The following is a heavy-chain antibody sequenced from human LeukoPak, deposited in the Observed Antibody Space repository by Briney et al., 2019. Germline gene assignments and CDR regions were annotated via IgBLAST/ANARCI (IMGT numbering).Heavy chain of an antibody. CDR1: GFSFTDYP. J-gene: IGHJ4*02. V-gene: IGHV3-48*02. CDR2: LLTTAEGAKYA. D-gene: IGHD3-9*01. CDR3: ATGKRYAFDY. Sequence: PGGSLRLSCATSGFSFTDYPMNWVRQAPGKGLEGISKLLTTAEGAKYAYYADSVKARVTISRADGKNTLYLHMNSLRDDDTVVYHGATGKRYAFDYWGQGILVTVSS.